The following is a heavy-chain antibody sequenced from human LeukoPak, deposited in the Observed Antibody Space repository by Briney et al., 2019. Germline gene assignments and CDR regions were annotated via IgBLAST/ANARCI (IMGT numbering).Heavy chain of an antibody. CDR1: GYTFTSYD. J-gene: IGHJ6*02. V-gene: IGHV1-8*01. D-gene: IGHD3-10*02. CDR3: ARGPVEAVFGVSTED. CDR2: MNPSSGNT. Sequence: ASVKVSCKASGYTFTSYDINWVRQATGQGLEWMAWMNPSSGNTGYAQKFQGRVSMTRDTSISTAYMELSSLRSEDTAVYYCARGPVEAVFGVSTEDWGQGTTVTVSS.